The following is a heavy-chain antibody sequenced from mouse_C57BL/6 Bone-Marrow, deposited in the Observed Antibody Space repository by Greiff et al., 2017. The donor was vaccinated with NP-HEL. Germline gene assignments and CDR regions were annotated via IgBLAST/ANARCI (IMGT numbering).Heavy chain of an antibody. CDR1: GYTFTSYW. CDR2: IDPSDSYT. D-gene: IGHD2-3*01. J-gene: IGHJ2*01. Sequence: QVQLQQPGAELVRPGTLVKLSCKASGYTFTSYWMHWVKQRPGQGLEWIGVIDPSDSYTNYNQKFKGKATLTVDTSSSTAYMQLSSLTSEDSAVYYCARADGYYGYWGQGTTLTVSS. V-gene: IGHV1-59*01. CDR3: ARADGYYGY.